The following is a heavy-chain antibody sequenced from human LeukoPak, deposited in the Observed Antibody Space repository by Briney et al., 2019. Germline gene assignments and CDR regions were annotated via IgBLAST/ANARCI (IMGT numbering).Heavy chain of an antibody. D-gene: IGHD3-22*01. Sequence: GGSLRLSCAASGFTLRSYAMSWVRQAPGKGLEWVSAISGSGGSTYYADSEKGRFAISRDNSKNTLYLQMNSLRAEDTAVYYCAKDSSGYDYWGQGTLVTVSS. CDR1: GFTLRSYA. CDR2: ISGSGGST. V-gene: IGHV3-23*01. CDR3: AKDSSGYDY. J-gene: IGHJ4*02.